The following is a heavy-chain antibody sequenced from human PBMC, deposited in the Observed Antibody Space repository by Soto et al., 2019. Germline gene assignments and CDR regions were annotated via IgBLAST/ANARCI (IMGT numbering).Heavy chain of an antibody. Sequence: EVQLVESGGGLVQPGGSLRLSCAASGFTFSSYSMNWVRQAPGKGLEWVSYFSSSSSTIYYADSVKGRFTISRDNAKNSLYLQMNSLRAEDTAVYYCARDPDFWSGYRLLVDWYFDLWGRGTLVTVSS. D-gene: IGHD3-3*01. CDR3: ARDPDFWSGYRLLVDWYFDL. CDR2: FSSSSSTI. V-gene: IGHV3-48*01. J-gene: IGHJ2*01. CDR1: GFTFSSYS.